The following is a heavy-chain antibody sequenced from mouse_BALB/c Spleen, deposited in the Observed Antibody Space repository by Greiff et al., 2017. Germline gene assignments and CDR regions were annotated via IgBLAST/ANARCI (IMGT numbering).Heavy chain of an antibody. CDR2: IYPGNSDT. V-gene: IGHV1-5*01. CDR3: TRGTGTRYFDD. D-gene: IGHD4-1*01. Sequence: EVQLQQSGTVLARPGASVKMSCKASGYSFTSYWMPWVKQRPGQGLEWIGAIYPGNSDTSYNQKFKGKAKLTAVTSASTAYMELSSLTNEDSAVYYCTRGTGTRYFDDWGQGTTLTVSS. J-gene: IGHJ2*01. CDR1: GYSFTSYW.